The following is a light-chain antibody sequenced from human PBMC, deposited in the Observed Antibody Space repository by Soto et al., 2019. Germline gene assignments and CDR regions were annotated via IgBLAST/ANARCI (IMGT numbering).Light chain of an antibody. CDR2: DIS. CDR1: QSVSGY. J-gene: IGKJ5*01. CDR3: QHRSSWPIT. Sequence: EIVLTQSPGTLSLSPGERATVSCRASQSVSGYLAWYQQKPGQAPRLLIYDISKRATGIPARFSGSGSATDFTLTISSLEPEDFAVYYCQHRSSWPITFGQGTRLENK. V-gene: IGKV3-11*01.